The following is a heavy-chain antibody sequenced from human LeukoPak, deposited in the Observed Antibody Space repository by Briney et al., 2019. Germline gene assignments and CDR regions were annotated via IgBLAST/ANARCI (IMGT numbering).Heavy chain of an antibody. Sequence: ASVKVSCKASGYTFTSYAMHWVRQAPGQRLEWMGWINAGNGNTKYSQKFQGRVTITRDTSASTAYMELSSLRSEDTAVYYCARGGQYGGYVAPKYWGQGTLVTVSS. D-gene: IGHD5-12*01. CDR3: ARGGQYGGYVAPKY. CDR1: GYTFTSYA. V-gene: IGHV1-3*01. J-gene: IGHJ4*02. CDR2: INAGNGNT.